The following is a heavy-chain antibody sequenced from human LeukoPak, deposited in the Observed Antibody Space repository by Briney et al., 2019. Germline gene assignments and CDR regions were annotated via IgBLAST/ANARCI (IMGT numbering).Heavy chain of an antibody. J-gene: IGHJ4*02. V-gene: IGHV4-61*02. D-gene: IGHD2-2*01. CDR2: IYTSGST. CDR1: GGSISSGSYY. Sequence: PSQTLSLTCTVSGGSISSGSYYWSWIRQPAGKGLEWIGRIYTSGSTNYNPSLKSRVTISVDTSKNQFSLKLSSVTAADTAVYYCARYCSSSSCYASFDCWGQGTLVTVSS. CDR3: ARYCSSSSCYASFDC.